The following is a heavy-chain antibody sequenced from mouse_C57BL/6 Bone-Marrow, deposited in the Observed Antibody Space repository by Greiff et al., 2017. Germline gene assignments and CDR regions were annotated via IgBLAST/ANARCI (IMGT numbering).Heavy chain of an antibody. CDR3: AREGISTVEGLAY. J-gene: IGHJ3*01. Sequence: VQLQQSGAELARPGASVKLSCKASGYTFTSYGISWVKQRTGQGLEWIGEIYPRSGNTYYNEKFKGKATLTADKSSSTAYMELRSLTSYDSAGYFCAREGISTVEGLAYWGQGTLVTVSA. V-gene: IGHV1-81*01. CDR2: IYPRSGNT. CDR1: GYTFTSYG. D-gene: IGHD1-1*01.